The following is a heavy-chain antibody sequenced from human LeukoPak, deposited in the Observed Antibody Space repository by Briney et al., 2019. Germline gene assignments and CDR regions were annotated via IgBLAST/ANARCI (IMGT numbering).Heavy chain of an antibody. J-gene: IGHJ6*02. V-gene: IGHV1-69*04. CDR2: IIPILGIA. CDR3: ARDLDYGDRLRFDYYGMDV. D-gene: IGHD4-17*01. CDR1: GGTFSSYA. Sequence: AASVKVSCKASGGTFSSYAISWVRQAPGQGFEWMGRIIPILGIANYAQKFQGRVTITADKSTSTAYMELSSLRSEDTAVYFCARDLDYGDRLRFDYYGMDVWGQGTTVTVSS.